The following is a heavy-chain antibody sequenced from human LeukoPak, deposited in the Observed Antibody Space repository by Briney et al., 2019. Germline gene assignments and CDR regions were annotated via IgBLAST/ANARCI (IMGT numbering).Heavy chain of an antibody. CDR3: ARYRRALDAFDI. D-gene: IGHD3-10*01. CDR1: GGSISSGDYY. CDR2: IYYSGST. V-gene: IGHV4-30-4*08. J-gene: IGHJ3*02. Sequence: SETLSLTCTVSGGSISSGDYYWSWIRQPPGKGLEWIGYIYYSGSTYYNPSLKSRVIISVDTSKNQFSLKLSSVTAADTAVYYRARYRRALDAFDIWGQGTMVTVSS.